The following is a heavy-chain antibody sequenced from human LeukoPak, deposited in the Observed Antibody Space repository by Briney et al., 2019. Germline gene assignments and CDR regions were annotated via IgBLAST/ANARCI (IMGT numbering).Heavy chain of an antibody. Sequence: PGGSLRLSCAASGFTFSNYDMHWVRQAPGKGLEWVSAISSSSSYIYYADSIKGRFTISRDNAEDSLYLQMNSLRAVDTAAYFCARGEEKATITALDSWGQGTLVTVSS. CDR1: GFTFSNYD. J-gene: IGHJ4*02. CDR3: ARGEEKATITALDS. V-gene: IGHV3-21*01. D-gene: IGHD5-12*01. CDR2: ISSSSSYI.